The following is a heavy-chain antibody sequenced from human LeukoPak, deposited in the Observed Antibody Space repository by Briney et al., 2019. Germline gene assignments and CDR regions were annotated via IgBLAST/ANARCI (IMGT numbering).Heavy chain of an antibody. Sequence: GRSLRLSCAASGFTFSSYGMHWVRQAPGKGLEWVAVIWYDGSNKYYADSVKGRFTISRDNSKNTLYLQMNSLRAEDTAVYYCARDPDRGTGDFVDYWGQGTLVTVSS. D-gene: IGHD3-16*01. CDR3: ARDPDRGTGDFVDY. J-gene: IGHJ4*02. CDR1: GFTFSSYG. V-gene: IGHV3-30*19. CDR2: IWYDGSNK.